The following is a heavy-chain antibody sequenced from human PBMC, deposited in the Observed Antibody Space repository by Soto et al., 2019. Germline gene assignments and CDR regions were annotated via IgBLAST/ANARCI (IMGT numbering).Heavy chain of an antibody. D-gene: IGHD3-10*01. CDR3: ARGVGSGSYYNQYNWFDP. CDR1: GYTFISSE. V-gene: IGHV1-18*01. J-gene: IGHJ5*02. CDR2: LSANNGNT. Sequence: ASVKVSCKASGYTFISSEIVWVRQATGQGLEWMGLLSANNGNTNYAEKVQGRVTMTTDTSTSTAYMELRSPRSDDTAVYYCARGVGSGSYYNQYNWFDPWGQGTLVTVSS.